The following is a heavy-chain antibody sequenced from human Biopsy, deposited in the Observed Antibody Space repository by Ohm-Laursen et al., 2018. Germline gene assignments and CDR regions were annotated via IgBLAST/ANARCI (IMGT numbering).Heavy chain of an antibody. J-gene: IGHJ1*01. D-gene: IGHD3-9*01. V-gene: IGHV1-69*06. Sequence: GASVKVSCNAPGGTFSNYGVNWVRQAPGQGLEWLGGNIPILGTGNYAQKFQDRVTVAADTSTSTATMELRSLRPDDTAVYYCATKLTGYFHHWGQGTLVIVSS. CDR1: GGTFSNYG. CDR3: ATKLTGYFHH. CDR2: NIPILGTG.